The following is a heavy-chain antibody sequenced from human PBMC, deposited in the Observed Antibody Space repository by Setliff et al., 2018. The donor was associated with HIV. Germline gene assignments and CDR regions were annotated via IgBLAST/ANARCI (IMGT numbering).Heavy chain of an antibody. D-gene: IGHD2-2*01. V-gene: IGHV1-24*01. CDR1: GFTLREVS. J-gene: IGHJ4*02. CDR3: AIDMVGGWPRPMPDF. CDR2: FDPEDGET. Sequence: ASVKVSCKVSGFTLREVSMHWVRQAPGKGLEWMGYFDPEDGETVYAQKFQGRVTMTEDTSTNTAYMELSGLRSGDTAVYYCAIDMVGGWPRPMPDFWGQGALVTVSS.